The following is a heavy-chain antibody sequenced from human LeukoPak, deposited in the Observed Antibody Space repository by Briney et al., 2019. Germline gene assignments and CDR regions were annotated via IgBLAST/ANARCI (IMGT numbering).Heavy chain of an antibody. V-gene: IGHV3-48*03. CDR1: GFTFTSYE. CDR3: ARTTSFDY. Sequence: PGGSLRLSCAASGFTFTSYEMNWVRQAPGKGLEWVSYITISGSTIYYADSVKGRFTISRDNAKNPLYLQMNSLRAEDTAVYYCARTTSFDYWGQGTLVAVSS. CDR2: ITISGSTI. J-gene: IGHJ4*02. D-gene: IGHD1-1*01.